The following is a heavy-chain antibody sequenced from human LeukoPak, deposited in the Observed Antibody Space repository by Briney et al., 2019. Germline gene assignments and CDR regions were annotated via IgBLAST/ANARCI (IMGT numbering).Heavy chain of an antibody. Sequence: SGKVSCTASGRTFTSYTISWLRQAPGQRLEWMGGIIPICGTANNAQKFQDRVTINVQEPSSTAYMEVSSLRYGDTDVYYCAREDPNCGSASYYTFDLWGQGPRVRVS. J-gene: IGHJ4*02. CDR2: IIPICGTA. CDR3: AREDPNCGSASYYTFDL. D-gene: IGHD3-10*01. CDR1: GRTFTSYT. V-gene: IGHV1-69*13.